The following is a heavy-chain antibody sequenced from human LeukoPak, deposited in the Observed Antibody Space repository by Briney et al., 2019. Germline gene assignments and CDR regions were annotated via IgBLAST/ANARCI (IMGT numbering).Heavy chain of an antibody. CDR2: IRSKAYGGTT. V-gene: IGHV3-49*04. CDR1: GFTFGDYA. Sequence: GGSLRLSCTASGFTFGDYAMSWVRQAPGKWLEWVGFIRSKAYGGTTEYAASVKGRFTISRDDSKSIAYLQMNSLKTEDTAVYYCTRVSASYYGSGSHLDYWGQGTLVTVSS. D-gene: IGHD3-10*01. J-gene: IGHJ4*02. CDR3: TRVSASYYGSGSHLDY.